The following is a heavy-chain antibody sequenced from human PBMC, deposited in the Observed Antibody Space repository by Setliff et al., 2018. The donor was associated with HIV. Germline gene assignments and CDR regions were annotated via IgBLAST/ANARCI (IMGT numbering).Heavy chain of an antibody. CDR2: VSDSGTT. CDR3: TRGGPTVAYGVDV. D-gene: IGHD4-17*01. J-gene: IGHJ6*02. CDR1: GYSITNDNW. V-gene: IGHV4-28*03. Sequence: SETLSLTCAVSGYSITNDNWWGWIRQPPGKGLEWIGEVSDSGTTNYNPSLKSRVTISIDTSKIQFSLNLNSVTAADTAIYYCTRGGPTVAYGVDVWGQGTTVTVSS.